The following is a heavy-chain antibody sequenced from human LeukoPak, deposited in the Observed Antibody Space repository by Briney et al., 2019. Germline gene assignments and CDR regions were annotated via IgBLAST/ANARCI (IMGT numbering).Heavy chain of an antibody. CDR3: AKEGGGSYPRAYFFDY. V-gene: IGHV3-30*07. D-gene: IGHD1-26*01. J-gene: IGHJ4*02. CDR1: GFTCSSYA. CDR2: ISYDGTND. Sequence: GGSLRLSCAASGFTCSSYAMHWVRQAPGKGLEWVAVISYDGTNDYFADSVKGRFTISRDNSKNTLCPQMNSLRAEDTAVYYCAKEGGGSYPRAYFFDYWGQGTLVAVSS.